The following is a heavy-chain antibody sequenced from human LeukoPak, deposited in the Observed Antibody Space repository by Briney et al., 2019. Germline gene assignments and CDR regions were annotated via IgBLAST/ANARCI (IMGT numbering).Heavy chain of an antibody. V-gene: IGHV3-23*01. D-gene: IGHD2-2*01. Sequence: GGSLRLSCAASGFTFSSYAMSWVRQAPGKGLEWVSAISGSGGSTYYADSVKGRSTTSRDNSKNTLYLQMNSLRAEDTAVYYCAKVPSGCYACDFDYWGRGTLVTVSS. CDR3: AKVPSGCYACDFDY. J-gene: IGHJ4*02. CDR2: ISGSGGST. CDR1: GFTFSSYA.